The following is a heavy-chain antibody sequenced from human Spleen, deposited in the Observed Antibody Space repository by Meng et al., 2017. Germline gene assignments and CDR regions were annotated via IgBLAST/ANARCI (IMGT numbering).Heavy chain of an antibody. CDR1: GGSISSYY. V-gene: IGHV4-59*01. CDR3: ARGHNWNEGYNWFDP. Sequence: SETLSLTCTVSGGSISSYYWSWIRQPPGKGLEWIGYISYRGRTNYSPSLKSRVTISVDTSKDQFSLNLSSMNAADTAVYFCARGHNWNEGYNWFDPWGQGTLVTVSS. CDR2: ISYRGRT. D-gene: IGHD1-1*01. J-gene: IGHJ5*02.